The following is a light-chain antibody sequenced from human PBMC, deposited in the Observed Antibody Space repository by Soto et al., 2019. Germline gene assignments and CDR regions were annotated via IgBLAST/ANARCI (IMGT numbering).Light chain of an antibody. CDR2: DAF. CDR3: QQSYSKPRIT. Sequence: DIQMTQSPSSLSASVGDRVTITCRASQSISSYLNWYQQKAGKAPKLLIYDAFNLHSGVPSRFSGSGSGTHFTLTINTLQPEDFATYYCQQSYSKPRITFGQGTRLEIK. CDR1: QSISSY. V-gene: IGKV1-39*01. J-gene: IGKJ5*01.